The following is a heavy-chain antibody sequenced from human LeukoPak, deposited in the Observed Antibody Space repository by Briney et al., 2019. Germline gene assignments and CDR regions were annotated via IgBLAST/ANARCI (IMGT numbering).Heavy chain of an antibody. CDR1: GYTFTSYD. CDR3: ARVVGMATIYY. D-gene: IGHD5-24*01. V-gene: IGHV1-8*03. J-gene: IGHJ4*02. CDR2: MNPNSGNT. Sequence: ASVKVSCKASGYTFTSYDINWVRQVTGQGLEWMGWMNPNSGNTGYAQKFQGRVTITRNTSISTAYMELSSLRSEDTAVYYCARVVGMATIYYWGQGTLVTVSS.